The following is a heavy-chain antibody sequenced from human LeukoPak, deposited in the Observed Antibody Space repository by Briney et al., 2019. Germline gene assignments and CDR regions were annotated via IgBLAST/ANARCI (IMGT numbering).Heavy chain of an antibody. V-gene: IGHV3-23*01. CDR2: ISGRGGFT. CDR1: GFTFRSYA. Sequence: PGESLRLSCAASGFTFRSYAMSWVRQSPGKGLEWVSTISGRGGFTYYAASVKGRFTISRDSSKLYLQMSTLRAEDTAVYYCARSFYYSDSSDYDYVFGYCGQGTLVTLSS. D-gene: IGHD3-22*01. J-gene: IGHJ4*02. CDR3: ARSFYYSDSSDYDYVFGY.